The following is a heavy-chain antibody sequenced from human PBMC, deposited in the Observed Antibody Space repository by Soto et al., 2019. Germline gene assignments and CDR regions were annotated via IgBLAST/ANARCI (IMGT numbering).Heavy chain of an antibody. CDR1: GFTFSTYS. J-gene: IGHJ4*02. D-gene: IGHD1-1*01. CDR3: ARELDAGTTLH. V-gene: IGHV3-21*01. Sequence: GGFLRLSCAASGFTFSTYSMNWVRQAPGKGLEWVSSISDSSTYIYYADSVKGRFTISRDNAKNSLYLQMDSLRAEDTAVYYCARELDAGTTLHWGQRTLVTVSS. CDR2: ISDSSTYI.